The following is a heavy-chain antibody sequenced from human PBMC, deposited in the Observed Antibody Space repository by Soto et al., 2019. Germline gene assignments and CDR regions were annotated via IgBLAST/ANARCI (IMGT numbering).Heavy chain of an antibody. CDR1: GFTFRDYA. CDR2: ISGNGNSA. J-gene: IGHJ4*02. CDR3: GKERRGSGWSVCNF. D-gene: IGHD6-19*01. Sequence: AQLLESGGDLVQPGGSLRLSCAASGFTFRDYAMNWVRQAPGKGLEWVADISGNGNSARHADSVKGRFTISRDNSQSTLYLRMSSPRVDATAIYYCGKERRGSGWSVCNFWGQGTLVTVSS. V-gene: IGHV3-23*01.